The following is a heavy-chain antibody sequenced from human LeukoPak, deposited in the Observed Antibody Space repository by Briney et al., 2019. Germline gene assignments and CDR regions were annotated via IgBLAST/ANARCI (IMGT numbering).Heavy chain of an antibody. D-gene: IGHD6-13*01. CDR3: ASPFSTGYSSSWYVY. CDR2: ISYDGSNK. J-gene: IGHJ4*02. Sequence: GGSLRLSCAASGFTFSSYAMHWVRQAPGKGLEWVAVISYDGSNKYYADSVKGRFTISRDNSKNTLYLQMNSLRAEGTAVYYCASPFSTGYSSSWYVYWGQGTLVTVSS. V-gene: IGHV3-30-3*01. CDR1: GFTFSSYA.